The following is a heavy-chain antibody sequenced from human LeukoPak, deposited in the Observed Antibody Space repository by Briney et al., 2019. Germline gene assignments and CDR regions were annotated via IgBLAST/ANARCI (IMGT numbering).Heavy chain of an antibody. CDR2: INPNSGGT. V-gene: IGHV1-2*02. D-gene: IGHD6-19*01. J-gene: IGHJ4*02. CDR3: ARALSLPQDSSGWYAFDY. CDR1: GYTFTGYC. Sequence: ASVTVSCTGSGYTFTGYCMHWVRQAPGQGLEWMGWINPNSGGTNYAQKFQGRVTMTRDTSISTAYMELSRLRSDDTAVYYCARALSLPQDSSGWYAFDYWGQGTLVTVSS.